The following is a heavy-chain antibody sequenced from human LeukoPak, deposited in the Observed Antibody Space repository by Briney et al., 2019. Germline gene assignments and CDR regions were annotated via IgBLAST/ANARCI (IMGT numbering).Heavy chain of an antibody. Sequence: PGRSLRLSCAASGFTFSSYGMHWVRQAPGKGLEWVAVIWYDGSNKYYADSVKGRFTISRDNSKNTLYLQMNSLRAEDTAVYYCAKRDSDCSSTSCKNWFDPWGQGTLVTVSS. V-gene: IGHV3-33*06. CDR2: IWYDGSNK. D-gene: IGHD2-2*01. CDR1: GFTFSSYG. J-gene: IGHJ5*02. CDR3: AKRDSDCSSTSCKNWFDP.